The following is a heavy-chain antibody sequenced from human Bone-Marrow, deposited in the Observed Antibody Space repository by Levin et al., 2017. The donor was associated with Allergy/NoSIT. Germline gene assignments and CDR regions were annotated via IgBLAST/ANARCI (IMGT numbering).Heavy chain of an antibody. D-gene: IGHD3-3*01. Sequence: SETLSLTCSVSGDSISSRSYYWGWVRPAAGKGLEWIGRIYTSGTTHYNPSLKSRVAISADTSKNQFSLSLSSVTAADTAVYFCAREDFRVRNGNYYFMDVWGKGTTVTVSS. CDR1: GDSISSRSYY. J-gene: IGHJ6*03. CDR3: AREDFRVRNGNYYFMDV. CDR2: IYTSGTT. V-gene: IGHV4-61*02.